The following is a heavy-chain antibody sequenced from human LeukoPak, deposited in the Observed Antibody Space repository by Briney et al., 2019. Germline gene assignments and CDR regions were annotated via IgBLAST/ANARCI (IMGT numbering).Heavy chain of an antibody. J-gene: IGHJ3*01. V-gene: IGHV3-48*02. D-gene: IGHD1-26*01. CDR1: GFTFSNYK. CDR3: TIAAWELPLDVSTS. Sequence: QPGGSLRLSCASSGFTFSNYKMKWGRQAPGKGLEWLSYLSTDSSSIYYADSVKGRFTISRDNAKNSLYLQMNSLRDEDTAVYYCTIAAWELPLDVSTSWGQGTIVTVSS. CDR2: LSTDSSSI.